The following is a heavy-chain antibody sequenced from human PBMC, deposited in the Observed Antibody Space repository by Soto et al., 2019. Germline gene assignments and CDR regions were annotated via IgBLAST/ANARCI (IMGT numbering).Heavy chain of an antibody. V-gene: IGHV3-64*02. CDR3: ARSFYRYDAFDI. CDR2: ITSNGGST. CDR1: GFTFSSYA. Sequence: GGSLRLSCAASGFTFSSYAMHWVRQAPGKGLESVSTITSNGGSTYYADSVKGRFTISRDNSKNTLYLQMGSLRAEDVAVYYCARSFYRYDAFDIWGQGTMVTVSS. D-gene: IGHD3-16*02. J-gene: IGHJ3*02.